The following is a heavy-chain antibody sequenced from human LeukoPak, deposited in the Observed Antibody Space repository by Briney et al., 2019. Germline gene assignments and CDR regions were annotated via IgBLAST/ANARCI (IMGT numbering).Heavy chain of an antibody. J-gene: IGHJ4*02. CDR2: IYHSGST. D-gene: IGHD2-21*02. CDR1: GGSFSGFY. CDR3: ARAVGTSRNFFDY. V-gene: IGHV4-38-2*01. Sequence: SETLSLTCAVYGGSFSGFYWGWIRQPPGKGLECIGSIYHSGSTYYNPSLKSRVTISVDTSKNQFSLNLSSVTAADTAMYYCARAVGTSRNFFDYWGQGTLVTVSS.